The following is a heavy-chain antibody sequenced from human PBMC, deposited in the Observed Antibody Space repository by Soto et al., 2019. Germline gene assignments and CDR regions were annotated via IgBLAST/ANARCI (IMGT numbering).Heavy chain of an antibody. D-gene: IGHD6-13*01. J-gene: IGHJ4*02. V-gene: IGHV3-33*01. CDR1: GFTFSSYG. CDR3: ARVNSVAALDY. CDR2: IWYDGSNK. Sequence: QVQLVESGGGVVQPGRSLRLSCAASGFTFSSYGMHWVRQAPGKGLEWVAVIWYDGSNKYYADSVKGRFTISRDNSKNTLYLQMNSLRAEDTAVYYCARVNSVAALDYWGQGTLVTVSS.